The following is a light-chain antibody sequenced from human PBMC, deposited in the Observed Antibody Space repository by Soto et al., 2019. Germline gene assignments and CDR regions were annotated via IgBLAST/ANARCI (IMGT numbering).Light chain of an antibody. CDR2: GAS. J-gene: IGKJ1*01. Sequence: AIQMTQFPSSLSASTGDRVTITCRATQDISTYVAWYQQRPGKAPDLLIYGASTLQSGVPPTFSGGGSGTDFTLTISSLQSDGFATYYCQQYFRFPWTFGQGTKVDIK. CDR3: QQYFRFPWT. V-gene: IGKV1-8*01. CDR1: QDISTY.